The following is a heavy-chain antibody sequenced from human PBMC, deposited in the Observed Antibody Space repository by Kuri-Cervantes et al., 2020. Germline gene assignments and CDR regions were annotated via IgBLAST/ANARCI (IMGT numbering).Heavy chain of an antibody. V-gene: IGHV3-33*08. D-gene: IGHD4-17*01. J-gene: IGHJ4*02. CDR2: IWYDGSNK. Sequence: GESLKISCAASGFTFSSYSMNWVRQAPGKGLEWVAVIWYDGSNKYYADSVKGRFTISRDNSKNTLYLQMNSLRAEDTAVYYCARFYGDYVKPKIDYWGQGTLVTVSS. CDR1: GFTFSSYS. CDR3: ARFYGDYVKPKIDY.